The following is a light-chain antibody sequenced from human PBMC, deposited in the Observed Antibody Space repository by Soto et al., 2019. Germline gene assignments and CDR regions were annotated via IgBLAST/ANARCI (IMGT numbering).Light chain of an antibody. CDR3: SSYSSSTTWV. CDR1: SSDVGAYNY. V-gene: IGLV2-14*01. Sequence: QSALTQPASVSGSPGQSITISCTGTSSDVGAYNYVSWYQQHPGKAPKLMIYDVTTRPSGASDRFSGSKSGITASLTISGLQAEDEADYYCSSYSSSTTWVFGGGTKSPS. J-gene: IGLJ3*02. CDR2: DVT.